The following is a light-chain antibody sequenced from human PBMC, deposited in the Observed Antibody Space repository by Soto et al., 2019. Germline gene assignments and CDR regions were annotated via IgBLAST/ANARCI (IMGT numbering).Light chain of an antibody. CDR1: SSDVGGYNY. Sequence: QSALNQPASVSGSPGQSITISCTGTSSDVGGYNYVSWYQHHPGKAPKLMIYDVSNRPSGVSNRFSGSKSGNTASLTISGLQADVEADYYCSSYTGTCTSVCASGTKFTGL. CDR2: DVS. J-gene: IGLJ1*01. V-gene: IGLV2-14*03. CDR3: SSYTGTCTSV.